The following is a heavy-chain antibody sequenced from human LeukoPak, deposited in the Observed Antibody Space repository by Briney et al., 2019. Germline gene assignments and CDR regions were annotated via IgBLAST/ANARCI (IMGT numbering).Heavy chain of an antibody. V-gene: IGHV4-34*01. J-gene: IGHJ6*03. D-gene: IGHD2-15*01. CDR3: ARGLKGGSGYYYYYYMDV. Sequence: SETLSLTCAVYGGSFSGYYWSWIRQPPGKGLEWIGEINHSGSTNYSPSLKSRVTISVDTSKNQFSLKLSSVTAADTAVYYCARGLKGGSGYYYYYYMDVWGKGTTVTVSS. CDR2: INHSGST. CDR1: GGSFSGYY.